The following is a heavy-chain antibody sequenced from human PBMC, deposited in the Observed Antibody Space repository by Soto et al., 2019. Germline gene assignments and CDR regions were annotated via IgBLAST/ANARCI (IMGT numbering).Heavy chain of an antibody. J-gene: IGHJ4*02. V-gene: IGHV3-30*03. D-gene: IGHD3-22*01. CDR2: ISNDGSNE. CDR3: ARGVHYDSSGYYYFY. CDR1: GFTFRWFG. Sequence: GGSLRLSCAGSGFTFRWFGMNWVRQAPGKGLEWVARISNDGSNEYYVDSVKGRFTISRDNSKNTLYLQMDSLRPEDTAVYYCARGVHYDSSGYYYFYWGQGTLVTVSS.